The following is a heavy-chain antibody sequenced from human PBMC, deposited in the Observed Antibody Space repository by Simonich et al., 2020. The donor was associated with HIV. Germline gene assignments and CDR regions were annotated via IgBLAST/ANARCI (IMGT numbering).Heavy chain of an antibody. CDR3: ASDGGTMGDFDF. CDR1: GFTLSHYG. V-gene: IGHV3-33*01. Sequence: QVQLVESGGGVVQPGRSLRLSCAASGFTLSHYGMHWVRQAPGEWLEWVAVIGSDGNNKYYTASVKGRFTISRDNSKDTLYPQRNSLRAEDTAVYYCASDGGTMGDFDFWGQGTLVTVSS. J-gene: IGHJ4*02. D-gene: IGHD3-16*01. CDR2: IGSDGNNK.